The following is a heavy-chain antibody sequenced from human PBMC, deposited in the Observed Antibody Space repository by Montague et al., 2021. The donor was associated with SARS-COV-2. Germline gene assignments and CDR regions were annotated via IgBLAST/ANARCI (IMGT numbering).Heavy chain of an antibody. D-gene: IGHD3-10*01. J-gene: IGHJ4*02. CDR3: ARGMIRGVTTPFDY. V-gene: IGHV4-39*02. CDR2: IYYSGTT. Sequence: SETLSLTCSVSSGSIISSGYYWGWIRQPPGKELEWIGNIYYSGTTYYNPSLQSRGTISVDTSMNHLSLRLSSVTAADTAVYFCARGMIRGVTTPFDYWGQGGQVTVSS. CDR1: SGSIISSGYY.